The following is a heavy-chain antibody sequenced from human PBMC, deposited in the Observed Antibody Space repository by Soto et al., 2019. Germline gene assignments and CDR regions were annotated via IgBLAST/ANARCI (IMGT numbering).Heavy chain of an antibody. CDR1: GFTFSSYD. J-gene: IGHJ3*02. Sequence: EVQLVESGGGLVQPGGSLRLSCAASGFTFSSYDMHWVRQATGKGLEWDSAIGTAGDTYYPGSVKGRFTISRENAKNSLYLQMNSLRAEYTAVYYWARSSYAQRWLQCATKKKHAFDSWGQGTMVTVSS. V-gene: IGHV3-13*01. CDR3: ARSSYAQRWLQCATKKKHAFDS. CDR2: IGTAGDT. D-gene: IGHD5-12*01.